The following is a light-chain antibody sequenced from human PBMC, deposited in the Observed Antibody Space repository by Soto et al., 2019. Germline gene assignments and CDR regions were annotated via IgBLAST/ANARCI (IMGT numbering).Light chain of an antibody. J-gene: IGKJ1*01. CDR1: QSVSSSY. CDR2: CAS. CDR3: QQYGSSPWT. V-gene: IGKV3-20*01. Sequence: EIVLTQSPGTLSLSPGERATLSCRASQSVSSSYLAWYQQKPGQAPRLLIYCASSRATGIPDRFSGSGSGTDFPLTISRLEPEDFAVYDCQQYGSSPWTFGQGTKVEIK.